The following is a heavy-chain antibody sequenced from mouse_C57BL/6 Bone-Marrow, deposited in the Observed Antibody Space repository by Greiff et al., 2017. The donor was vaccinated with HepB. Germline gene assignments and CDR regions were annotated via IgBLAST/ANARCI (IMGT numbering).Heavy chain of an antibody. J-gene: IGHJ4*01. D-gene: IGHD2-5*01. CDR1: GFTFSDAW. Sequence: EVKVEESGGGLVQPGGSMKLSCAASGFTFSDAWMDWVRQSPEKGLEWVAEIRNKANNHATYYAESVKGRFTISRDDSKSSVYLQMNSLRAEDTGIYYCTRRNSNLYAMDYWGQGTSVTVSS. V-gene: IGHV6-6*01. CDR2: IRNKANNHAT. CDR3: TRRNSNLYAMDY.